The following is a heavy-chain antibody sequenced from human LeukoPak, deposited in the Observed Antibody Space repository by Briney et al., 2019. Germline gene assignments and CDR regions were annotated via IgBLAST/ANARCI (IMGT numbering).Heavy chain of an antibody. Sequence: ASVKVSCKASGYTFTSYGIGWVRQAPGQGLEWMGWISGYNGNTNYAQKLQGRVTMTTDTSTSTAYMELRSLRSDDTAVYYCARAAISKDSSGYFYWGQGTLVTVSS. CDR2: ISGYNGNT. CDR1: GYTFTSYG. CDR3: ARAAISKDSSGYFY. J-gene: IGHJ4*02. V-gene: IGHV1-18*01. D-gene: IGHD3-22*01.